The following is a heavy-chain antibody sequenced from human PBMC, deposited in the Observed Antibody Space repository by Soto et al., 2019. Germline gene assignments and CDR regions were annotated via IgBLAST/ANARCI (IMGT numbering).Heavy chain of an antibody. CDR1: GGTFSSYA. V-gene: IGHV1-69*13. CDR2: IIPIFGTA. D-gene: IGHD6-19*01. CDR3: ASDWLGGAVAGKFYYGMDV. Sequence: EASVKVSCKASGGTFSSYAISWVRQAPGQGLEWMGGIIPIFGTANYAQKFQGRVTITADESTSTAYMELSSLRSEDTAVYYCASDWLGGAVAGKFYYGMDVWGQGTTVTVSS. J-gene: IGHJ6*02.